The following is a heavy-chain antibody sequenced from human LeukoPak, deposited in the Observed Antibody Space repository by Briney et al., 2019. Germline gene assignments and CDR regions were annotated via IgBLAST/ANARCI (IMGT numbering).Heavy chain of an antibody. D-gene: IGHD3-10*01. Sequence: GGSLRLSCAASGFTFSSYHMNWVRQAPGKGLEWVSSISQSSSNIYYADSIKGRFTISRDNSKNTLYLQMNSLRVEDTAVYYCAKDFGELLYGDAFDIWGQGTMVAVSS. CDR2: ISQSSSNI. CDR3: AKDFGELLYGDAFDI. J-gene: IGHJ3*02. V-gene: IGHV3-21*01. CDR1: GFTFSSYH.